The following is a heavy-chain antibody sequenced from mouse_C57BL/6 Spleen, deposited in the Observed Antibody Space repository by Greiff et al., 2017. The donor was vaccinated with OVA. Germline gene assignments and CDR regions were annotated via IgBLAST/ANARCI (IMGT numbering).Heavy chain of an antibody. J-gene: IGHJ2*01. CDR2: IRSCSSTI. CDR3: ARDYGSSYDYFDY. CDR1: G. Sequence: EVHLVESGGGLVKPGGSLKLSCAASGMHWVRQAPEKGLEWVAYIRSCSSTIYYADTVKGRFTISRDNAKITLVLQMTSVRSEDTAMYYCARDYGSSYDYFDYWGQGTTLTVSS. D-gene: IGHD1-1*01. V-gene: IGHV5-17*01.